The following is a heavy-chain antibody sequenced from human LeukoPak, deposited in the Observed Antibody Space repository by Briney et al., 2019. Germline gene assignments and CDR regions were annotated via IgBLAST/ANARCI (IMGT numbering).Heavy chain of an antibody. V-gene: IGHV3-30*18. CDR1: GFTFSSYG. J-gene: IGHJ4*02. CDR2: ISNDGSKK. Sequence: PGGPLRLSCAASGFTFSSYGMHWVRQAPGKGPDWVAVISNDGSKKYYADSVKGRFTISRDNSKNTLSLQVSSLRTEDTAVYYCAKDRYSYAFEYSDSWGQGTLVTVSS. CDR3: AKDRYSYAFEYSDS. D-gene: IGHD5-18*01.